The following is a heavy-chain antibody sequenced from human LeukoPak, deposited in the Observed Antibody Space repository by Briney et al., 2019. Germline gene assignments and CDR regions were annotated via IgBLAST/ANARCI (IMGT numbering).Heavy chain of an antibody. D-gene: IGHD3-22*01. J-gene: IGHJ4*02. CDR2: ISSSGSYI. CDR1: GFTFSSYS. V-gene: IGHV3-21*01. Sequence: GGSLRLSCAASGFTFSSYSMNWVRQAPGKGLEWVSSISSSGSYIYYADSVKGRFTISRDNAKNSLYLQMSSLRAEDTAVYYCARVPGPTMIPIRWGQGTLVTVSS. CDR3: ARVPGPTMIPIR.